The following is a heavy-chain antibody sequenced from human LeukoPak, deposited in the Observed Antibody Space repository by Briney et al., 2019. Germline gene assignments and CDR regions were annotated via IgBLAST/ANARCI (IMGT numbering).Heavy chain of an antibody. V-gene: IGHV1-2*06. CDR1: GYTFTGYY. Sequence: ASVKVSCKASGYTFTGYYMHWVRQAPGQGLEWVGRINPNSGGTNYAQKFQGRITMTRDMSISTAYMELSRLRSDDTAVYYCARDSSSWYLDLDYWGQGTLVTVSS. CDR2: INPNSGGT. D-gene: IGHD6-13*01. J-gene: IGHJ4*02. CDR3: ARDSSSWYLDLDY.